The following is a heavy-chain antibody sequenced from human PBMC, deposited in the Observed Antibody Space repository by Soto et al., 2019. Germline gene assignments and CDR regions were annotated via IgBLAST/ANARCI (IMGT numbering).Heavy chain of an antibody. CDR3: ARATLPFAFENNWFDP. D-gene: IGHD3-10*01. J-gene: IGHJ5*02. Sequence: QVQLVESGGGLVQPGRSLRLSCAASGFSFSIYAMHWVRQAPGKGLEWVALISYDGSNKYYADSVKGRFTISRDSSKNTLYLQMNSLRAEDTAVYCCARATLPFAFENNWFDPWGQGTLVTVSS. CDR2: ISYDGSNK. V-gene: IGHV3-30-3*01. CDR1: GFSFSIYA.